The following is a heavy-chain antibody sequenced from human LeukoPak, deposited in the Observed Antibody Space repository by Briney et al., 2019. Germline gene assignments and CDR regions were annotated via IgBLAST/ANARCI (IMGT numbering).Heavy chain of an antibody. D-gene: IGHD3-10*01. CDR3: ASRGSLSWRYDCDY. CDR1: GYTFTSYG. J-gene: IGHJ4*02. CDR2: ISAYNGNT. V-gene: IGHV1-18*01. Sequence: GASVKVSCKASGYTFTSYGISWVRQAPGQGLEWMGWISAYNGNTNYAQKLQGRVTMTTDTSTSTAYMELRSLRSDDTAVYYCASRGSLSWRYDCDYWGQGTLVTVSS.